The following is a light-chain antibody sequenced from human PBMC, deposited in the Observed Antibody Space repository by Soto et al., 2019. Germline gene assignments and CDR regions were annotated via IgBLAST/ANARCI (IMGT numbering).Light chain of an antibody. Sequence: QSALTQPPSASGSPGQSVAISCTGTSSDIGGYNYVSWYQIHPGKAPKLMIYEVNKRPSGVPDRFSGSKSGNTASLIVSGLQAEDEADYYCSSYAGSNMGVFGGGTKLTVX. CDR2: EVN. V-gene: IGLV2-8*01. CDR1: SSDIGGYNY. CDR3: SSYAGSNMGV. J-gene: IGLJ2*01.